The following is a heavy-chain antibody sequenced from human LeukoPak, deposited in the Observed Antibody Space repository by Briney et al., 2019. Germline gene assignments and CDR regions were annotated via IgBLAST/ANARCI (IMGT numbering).Heavy chain of an antibody. CDR3: ARAGGYCSSTSCPISNYYYYMDV. CDR2: ISSSSSYI. J-gene: IGHJ6*03. CDR1: GFTVSSNS. D-gene: IGHD2-2*01. V-gene: IGHV3-21*01. Sequence: PGGSLRLSCTVSGFTVSSNSMSWVRQAPGKGLEWVSSISSSSSYIYYADSVKGRFTISRDNAKNSLYLQMNSLRAEDTAVYYCARAGGYCSSTSCPISNYYYYMDVWGKGTTVTVSS.